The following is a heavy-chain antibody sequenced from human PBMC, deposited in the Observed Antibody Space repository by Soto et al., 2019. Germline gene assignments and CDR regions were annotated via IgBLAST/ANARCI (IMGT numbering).Heavy chain of an antibody. CDR1: GYTFSDYY. CDR2: INPNSGGT. D-gene: IGHD1-7*01. J-gene: IGHJ4*02. CDR3: AREPATTKPEGVDF. V-gene: IGHV1-2*07. Sequence: ASVEVSCKASGYTFSDYYIHWVRQAPGQGLEWMGWINPNSGGTKYAPKFQGGVTMTGDTSITTAYMELSRLRSGDTAVYYCAREPATTKPEGVDFWGQGTLVNVSS.